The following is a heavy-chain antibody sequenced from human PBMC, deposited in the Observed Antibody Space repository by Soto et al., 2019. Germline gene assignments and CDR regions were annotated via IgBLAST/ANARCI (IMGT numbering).Heavy chain of an antibody. CDR3: ARDPLGAAGGYNWFDP. Sequence: ASVKVSCKASGGTFSSFAITWVRQAPGQGLEWMGGIIPMFGIADYAQQFQGRVRITADESTSTAYMELSSLTSDDTAVYYCARDPLGAAGGYNWFDPWGQGTLVTVSS. CDR2: IIPMFGIA. V-gene: IGHV1-69*13. J-gene: IGHJ5*01. CDR1: GGTFSSFA. D-gene: IGHD6-13*01.